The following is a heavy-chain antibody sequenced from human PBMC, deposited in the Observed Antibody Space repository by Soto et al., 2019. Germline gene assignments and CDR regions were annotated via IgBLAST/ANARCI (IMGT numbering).Heavy chain of an antibody. Sequence: GGSLRLSCAASGFTVSSNYMSWVRQAPGKGLEWVSVIYSGGSTYYADSVKGRFTISRDNSKNTLYLQMNSLRAEDTAVYYCARASAPNYDYVWGSYRYFYFDYWGQGTLVTVS. CDR1: GFTVSSNY. V-gene: IGHV3-53*01. CDR3: ARASAPNYDYVWGSYRYFYFDY. CDR2: IYSGGST. D-gene: IGHD3-16*02. J-gene: IGHJ4*02.